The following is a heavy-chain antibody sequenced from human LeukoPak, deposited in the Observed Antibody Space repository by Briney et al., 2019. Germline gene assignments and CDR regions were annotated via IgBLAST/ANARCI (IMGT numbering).Heavy chain of an antibody. CDR2: ISGGGAAK. D-gene: IGHD2-2*01. Sequence: PGGSLRLSCAASGFIFSNYVMTWVRQAPGKGLEWVSVISGGGAAKYYADSVKGRFTISRDNSKSTLGLQMNSLRAEDTAVYYCAKAVSDLYTRSAGVHYYFYYGMDVWGQGATVTVSS. CDR1: GFIFSNYV. V-gene: IGHV3-23*01. J-gene: IGHJ6*02. CDR3: AKAVSDLYTRSAGVHYYFYYGMDV.